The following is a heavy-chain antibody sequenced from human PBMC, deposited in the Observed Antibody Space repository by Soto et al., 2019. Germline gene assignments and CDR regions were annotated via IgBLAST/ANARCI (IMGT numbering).Heavy chain of an antibody. CDR1: GGSISSSSYY. CDR3: ARLAVVPTGQNNWLDP. CDR2: IYYRGST. J-gene: IGHJ5*02. D-gene: IGHD2-2*01. V-gene: IGHV4-39*02. Sequence: SETLSLTCTVSGGSISSSSYYWGWIRQPPGKGLEWIGNIYYRGSTYSNPSLKSRITISVDTSKNHFSLKLSSVTAADTAVYYCARLAVVPTGQNNWLDPWGQGTLVTVSS.